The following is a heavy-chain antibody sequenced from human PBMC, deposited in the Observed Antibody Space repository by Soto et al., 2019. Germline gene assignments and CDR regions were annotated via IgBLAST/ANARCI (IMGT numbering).Heavy chain of an antibody. CDR3: ARYCGGGSCYLGAFDI. J-gene: IGHJ3*02. Sequence: QMQLQESGPGLVKPSGTLSLTCTVSGVSINSANWWTWVRQSPGKGLEWIGEIYHSGSTNFNPSLKSRVTISVDNSKNQFYLELTSVTAADTAVYYCARYCGGGSCYLGAFDIWGKGTMVTVSS. CDR1: GVSINSANW. D-gene: IGHD2-15*01. V-gene: IGHV4-4*02. CDR2: IYHSGST.